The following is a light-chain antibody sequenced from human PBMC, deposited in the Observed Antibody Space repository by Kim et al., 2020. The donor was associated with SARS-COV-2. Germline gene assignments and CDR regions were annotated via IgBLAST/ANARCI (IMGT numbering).Light chain of an antibody. CDR2: GAS. V-gene: IGKV3-20*01. CDR3: QQYSSSPAT. CDR1: QSVSSNY. J-gene: IGKJ1*01. Sequence: YPGDRDTLSCRASQSVSSNYLAWYQQKPGQAPRLLIYGASSRATGIPDRFSGSGSGTDFTLTITRLEPEDFAVYYCQQYSSSPATFGQGTKVDIK.